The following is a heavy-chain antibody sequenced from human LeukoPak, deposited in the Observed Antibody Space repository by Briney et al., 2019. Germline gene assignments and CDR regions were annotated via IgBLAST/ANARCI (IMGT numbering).Heavy chain of an antibody. J-gene: IGHJ5*02. Sequence: GASVKVSCKASGYTFTGYYMLWVRQAPGQGLEWMGWINPNSGGTNYAQKFQGRVTMTRDTSISTAYMELSRLRSDDTAVYYCARDYYDSSGYGARWFDPWGQGTLVTVSS. D-gene: IGHD3-22*01. CDR3: ARDYYDSSGYGARWFDP. CDR2: INPNSGGT. CDR1: GYTFTGYY. V-gene: IGHV1-2*02.